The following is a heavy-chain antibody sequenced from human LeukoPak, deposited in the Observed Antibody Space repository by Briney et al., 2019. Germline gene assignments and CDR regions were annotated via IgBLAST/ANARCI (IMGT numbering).Heavy chain of an antibody. CDR2: MNPNSGNT. Sequence: ASVKVSCKASGYTFTSYEINWVRQATGQGLEWMGWMNPNSGNTGYAQKFQGRVTMTRDTSISTAYMELSRLRSDDTAVYYCVRDGQYYYDSSADDYFDYWGQGTLVTVSS. V-gene: IGHV1-8*01. CDR1: GYTFTSYE. D-gene: IGHD3-22*01. J-gene: IGHJ4*02. CDR3: VRDGQYYYDSSADDYFDY.